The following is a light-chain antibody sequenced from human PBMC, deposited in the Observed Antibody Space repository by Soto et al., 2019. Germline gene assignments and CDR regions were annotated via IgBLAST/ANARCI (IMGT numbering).Light chain of an antibody. V-gene: IGLV2-11*01. CDR1: SSDVGGYNY. CDR3: CSYAGTYTYV. J-gene: IGLJ1*01. CDR2: DVN. Sequence: QSALTQPRSVSGSPGQSVTISCTGTSSDVGGYNYVSWYQQHPGKAPKLMIYDVNKRPSGVPDRFSDSKSGSTASLTISGLQSEDEADYFCCSYAGTYTYVFGTGTRSPS.